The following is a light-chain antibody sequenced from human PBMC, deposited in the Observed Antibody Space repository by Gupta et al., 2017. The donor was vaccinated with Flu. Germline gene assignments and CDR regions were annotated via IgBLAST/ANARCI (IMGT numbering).Light chain of an antibody. V-gene: IGKV1-39*01. J-gene: IGKJ1*01. CDR1: QSISSY. Sequence: PFSLSASVRDRVTITCRASQSISSYLNWYQQKPGKAPKLLIYAASSLQSGVPSRFSGSGSGTDFTLTISSLQPEDFATYYCQQSDSTPWTFGQGTKVEIK. CDR3: QQSDSTPWT. CDR2: AAS.